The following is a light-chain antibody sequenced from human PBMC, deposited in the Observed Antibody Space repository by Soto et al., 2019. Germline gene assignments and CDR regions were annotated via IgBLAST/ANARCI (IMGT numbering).Light chain of an antibody. J-gene: IGKJ4*01. V-gene: IGKV3-20*01. Sequence: NALPQSPNTLALSRGERASLSCRVSQSVSSSYLAWYQQKPGQAPRLLIYGASSRATGIPDRFSGSGSGTDFTLTISRLEPEDFAMYYCQQYGSSPLTFGGGTKVDIK. CDR1: QSVSSSY. CDR3: QQYGSSPLT. CDR2: GAS.